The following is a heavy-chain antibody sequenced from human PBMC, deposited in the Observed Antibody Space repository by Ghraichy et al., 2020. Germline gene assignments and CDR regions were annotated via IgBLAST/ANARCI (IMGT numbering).Heavy chain of an antibody. J-gene: IGHJ6*03. V-gene: IGHV4-59*07. CDR1: GGSISTFY. D-gene: IGHD2-8*01. CDR2: VYHSGST. Sequence: SDTLSLTCTVSGGSISTFYWSWIRQPPGKGLEWIGYVYHSGSTSSNPSLKSRLTISVDTSKNQFSLMLKSVTAADTAVYFCARGERGLSVPNDFYYMDVWGKGTTVTVSS. CDR3: ARGERGLSVPNDFYYMDV.